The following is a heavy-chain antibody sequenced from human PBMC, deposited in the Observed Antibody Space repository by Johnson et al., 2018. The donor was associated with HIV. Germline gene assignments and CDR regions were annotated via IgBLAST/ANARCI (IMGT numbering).Heavy chain of an antibody. J-gene: IGHJ3*02. CDR2: ISWDGGST. Sequence: VQLVESGGGLVQPGGSLRLSCAASGFSFSSYVMSWVRQAPGKGLACVSVISWDGGSTYYADSVKGRFTISRENSKNSLYLQMNSLRTEDTALYYCAKGRDGDSDAFDIWGQVTMVTVSS. V-gene: IGHV3-43*02. D-gene: IGHD4-17*01. CDR3: AKGRDGDSDAFDI. CDR1: GFSFSSYV.